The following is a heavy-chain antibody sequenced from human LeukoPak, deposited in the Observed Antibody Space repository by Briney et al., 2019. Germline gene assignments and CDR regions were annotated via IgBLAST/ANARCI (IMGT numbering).Heavy chain of an antibody. V-gene: IGHV3-23*01. CDR3: ATRAWGAAGSYYYYYMDV. J-gene: IGHJ6*03. CDR1: GFTFSSYA. D-gene: IGHD6-13*01. CDR2: ISGSGGST. Sequence: GGSLRLSCAASGFTFSSYAMSWVRQAPGKGLEWVSAISGSGGSTYYADSVKGRFTISRDNSKNTLYLQMNSLRAEDTAVYYCATRAWGAAGSYYYYYMDVWGKGTTVTISS.